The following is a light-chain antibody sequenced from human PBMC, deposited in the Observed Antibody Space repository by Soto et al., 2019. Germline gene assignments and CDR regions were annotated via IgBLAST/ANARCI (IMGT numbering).Light chain of an antibody. CDR3: QQFGSSVN. CDR1: QSVSSSY. CDR2: RTS. Sequence: FVLTQSPGTLSLSPGERATLSCRASQSVSSSYLAWYQQKPGQAPRLLIYRTSTRATGIPDRFSGSGSGTDFTLTISRLEPEDFAVYYCQQFGSSVNFGQGTRLEIK. J-gene: IGKJ5*01. V-gene: IGKV3-20*01.